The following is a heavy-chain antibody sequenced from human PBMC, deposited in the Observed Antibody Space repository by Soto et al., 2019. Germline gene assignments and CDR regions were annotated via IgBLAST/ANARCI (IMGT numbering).Heavy chain of an antibody. Sequence: EVQLVESGGGLVQPGRSLRLSCAASGFRFEDYAMHWVRQAPGKGLGWVSGIAWTSDIIGYADSVKGRFTISRDNGKNSLYLQMNSLRPEDTALYYCAKDHYGSAIYGMDVWGQGTTVTVSS. CDR2: IAWTSDII. J-gene: IGHJ6*02. CDR3: AKDHYGSAIYGMDV. D-gene: IGHD3-10*01. CDR1: GFRFEDYA. V-gene: IGHV3-9*01.